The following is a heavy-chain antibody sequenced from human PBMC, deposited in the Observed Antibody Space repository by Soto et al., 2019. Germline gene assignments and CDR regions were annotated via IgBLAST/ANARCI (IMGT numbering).Heavy chain of an antibody. CDR3: VKVEGPVRRYFVFWSGYYNPGEDYYYGMDV. J-gene: IGHJ6*02. D-gene: IGHD3-3*01. CDR2: ISSNGGST. Sequence: GGSLRLSCSASGFTFSSYAMHWVRQAPGKGPEYVSAISSNGGSTYYADHVKGRFTISRDNSKNNLYLQISRMRAEEKTMYYSVKVEGPVRRYFVFWSGYYNPGEDYYYGMDVWGQGTTVTVSS. CDR1: GFTFSSYA. V-gene: IGHV3-64D*08.